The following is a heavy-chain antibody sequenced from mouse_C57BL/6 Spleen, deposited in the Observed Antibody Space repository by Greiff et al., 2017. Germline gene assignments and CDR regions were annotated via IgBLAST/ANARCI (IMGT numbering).Heavy chain of an antibody. Sequence: EVQLQQSGAELVRPGASVKLSCTASGFNIKDYYMHWVKQRPEQGLEWIGRIDPEDGDTEYAPKFQGKATMTADTSSNTASLQLSSLTSEDTAVYYGTTSGSTMAPFDYGGQGTTLTVSS. J-gene: IGHJ2*01. CDR1: GFNIKDYY. CDR2: IDPEDGDT. V-gene: IGHV14-1*01. D-gene: IGHD2-1*01. CDR3: TTSGSTMAPFDY.